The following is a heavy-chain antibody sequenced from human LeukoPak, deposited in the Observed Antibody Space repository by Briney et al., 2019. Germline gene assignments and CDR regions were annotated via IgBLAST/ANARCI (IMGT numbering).Heavy chain of an antibody. J-gene: IGHJ6*03. CDR1: GGTFSSYA. CDR2: MNPNSGNT. CDR3: ARAEQGTANYYYYMDV. D-gene: IGHD1-1*01. V-gene: IGHV1-8*02. Sequence: GSSVKVSCKASGGTFSSYAINWVRQATGQGLEWMGWMNPNSGNTGYAQKFQGRVTMTRNTSISTAYMELSSLRSEDTAVYYCARAEQGTANYYYYMDVWGKGTTVTISS.